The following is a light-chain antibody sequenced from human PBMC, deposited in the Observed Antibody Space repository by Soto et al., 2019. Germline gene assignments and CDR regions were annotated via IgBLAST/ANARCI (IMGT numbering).Light chain of an antibody. J-gene: IGKJ1*01. V-gene: IGKV3-20*01. CDR3: QQYGGSPRT. Sequence: EIVLTQSPCTLSWSPVEGATLSCRASQSISSNFLAWYQQKRGQAPRLLIHGASNRATGIPDRFSGSGSGTDFTLTITRLEPEDFAVYYCQQYGGSPRTFGQGTKVDIK. CDR2: GAS. CDR1: QSISSNF.